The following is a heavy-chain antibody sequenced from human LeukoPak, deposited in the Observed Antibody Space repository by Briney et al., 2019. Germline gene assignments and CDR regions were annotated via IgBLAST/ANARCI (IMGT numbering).Heavy chain of an antibody. CDR3: ARGDPGAAAGGEIMD. Sequence: SETLSLTCTVSGGSISSYYWSWIRQPPGKGLEWIGYIYYSGSTNYNPSLKSRVTISVDTSKNQFSLKLSSVTAADTAVYYCARGDPGAAAGGEIMDWGQGTLVTVSS. V-gene: IGHV4-59*01. CDR2: IYYSGST. CDR1: GGSISSYY. J-gene: IGHJ4*02. D-gene: IGHD6-13*01.